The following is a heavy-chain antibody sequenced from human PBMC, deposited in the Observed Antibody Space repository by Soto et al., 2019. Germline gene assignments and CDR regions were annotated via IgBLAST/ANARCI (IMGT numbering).Heavy chain of an antibody. J-gene: IGHJ6*02. V-gene: IGHV4-61*01. CDR2: IFFTGII. Sequence: QVQLQESGPGLVRPSETLSLTCTVSGGSVTTGSYNWSWIRRPPGKGLEWIGNIFFTGIIHYNPSLNNRVTMSVDTSKNQFSLTVPSVTAADTAVYYCARDGHGMDVWGQGTTVTVSS. CDR1: GGSVTTGSYN. CDR3: ARDGHGMDV.